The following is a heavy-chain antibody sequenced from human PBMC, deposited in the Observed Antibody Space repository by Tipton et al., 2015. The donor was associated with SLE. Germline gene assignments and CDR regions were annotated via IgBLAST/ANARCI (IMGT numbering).Heavy chain of an antibody. CDR1: GFTFSSYA. J-gene: IGHJ4*02. Sequence: SLRLSCAASGFTFSSYAMSWVRQAPGKGLEWVAVISYDGSNKYYADSVKGRFTISRDNSKNTLYLQMNSLRVEDTAVYYCARELSSWPVDYWGQGTLVTVSS. V-gene: IGHV3-30*04. CDR2: ISYDGSNK. D-gene: IGHD6-13*01. CDR3: ARELSSWPVDY.